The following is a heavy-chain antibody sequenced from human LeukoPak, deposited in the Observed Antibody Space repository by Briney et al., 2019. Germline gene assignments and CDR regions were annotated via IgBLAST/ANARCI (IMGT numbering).Heavy chain of an antibody. V-gene: IGHV4-39*07. CDR2: IYYSGST. J-gene: IGHJ5*02. D-gene: IGHD2-15*01. CDR3: ARAIGYCSGGSCYANWFDP. Sequence: PSETLSLTCTVSGGSISSSSYYWGWIRQPPGKGLEWIGSIYYSGSTYYNPSLKSRVTISVDTSKNQFSLKLSSVTAADTAVYYCARAIGYCSGGSCYANWFDPWGQGTLVTVSS. CDR1: GGSISSSSYY.